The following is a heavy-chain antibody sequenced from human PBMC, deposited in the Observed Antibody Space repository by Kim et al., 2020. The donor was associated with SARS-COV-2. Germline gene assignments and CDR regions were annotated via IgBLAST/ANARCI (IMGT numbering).Heavy chain of an antibody. V-gene: IGHV1-2*02. CDR3: ASGGQTASRTHSYYGMDL. Sequence: ASVKVSCKASGYTLSDYYIHWVRQVPGQGLEWMGWINPNSGGTNYAQKFLGRVTMTRVTSISTAYMELSSLRSDDTAVYYCASGGQTASRTHSYYGMDLWGQGTTVTVSS. D-gene: IGHD3-16*01. CDR2: INPNSGGT. CDR1: GYTLSDYY. J-gene: IGHJ6*02.